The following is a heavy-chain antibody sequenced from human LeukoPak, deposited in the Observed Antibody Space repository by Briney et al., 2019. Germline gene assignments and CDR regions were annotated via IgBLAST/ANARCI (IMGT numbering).Heavy chain of an antibody. V-gene: IGHV3-30*02. Sequence: GGSLRLSCTASPFGFSNFGMYWVRQTPDKGLEWVAYIRRDGTYTNYLDSEKGRFAISRDNSKTTVWLQMHSLRVEDTALYYCASGGPTRGSLAYWGQGTLVTVSS. CDR2: IRRDGTYT. CDR1: PFGFSNFG. CDR3: ASGGPTRGSLAY. J-gene: IGHJ4*02. D-gene: IGHD1-26*01.